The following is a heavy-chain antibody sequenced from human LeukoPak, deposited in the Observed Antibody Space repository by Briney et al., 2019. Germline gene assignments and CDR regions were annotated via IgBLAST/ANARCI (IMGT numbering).Heavy chain of an antibody. CDR1: GGSFSGYY. J-gene: IGHJ5*02. Sequence: SETLSLTCAVYGGSFSGYYWSWIRQPPGKGLEWIGEINHSGSTNYNPSLKSRVTISVDTSKNQFSLKLSSVTAADTAVYYCARVETAHPGWFDPWGQGTLVTVSS. V-gene: IGHV4-34*01. CDR2: INHSGST. D-gene: IGHD5-18*01. CDR3: ARVETAHPGWFDP.